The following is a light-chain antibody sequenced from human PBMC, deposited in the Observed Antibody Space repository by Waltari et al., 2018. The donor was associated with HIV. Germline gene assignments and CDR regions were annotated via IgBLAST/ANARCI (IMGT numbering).Light chain of an antibody. V-gene: IGKV3D-15*01. CDR2: GAS. CDR3: QQYYHWPRT. Sequence: VMTQSPATLSVSPGERATLSCRASQSVKTNLAWYQQKPGQAPRILIHGASTTASGVAARCSGSGSGTEFTLTINSLQSEDAAVYFCQQYYHWPRTFGQGTKV. CDR1: QSVKTN. J-gene: IGKJ1*01.